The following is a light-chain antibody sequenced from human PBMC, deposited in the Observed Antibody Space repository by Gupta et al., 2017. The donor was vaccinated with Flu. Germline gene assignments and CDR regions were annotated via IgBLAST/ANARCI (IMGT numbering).Light chain of an antibody. J-gene: IGKJ4*02. Sequence: DIQMTQSPSSLSASVGDRVTITCRASQSISNYLNWYQQKPGKAPKLLIYAASSLQSGVPSRFSGSGSGTDFTITISSLQPEDFATYYCQQSYSNPRTFGRGTKVEIK. V-gene: IGKV1-39*01. CDR2: AAS. CDR3: QQSYSNPRT. CDR1: QSISNY.